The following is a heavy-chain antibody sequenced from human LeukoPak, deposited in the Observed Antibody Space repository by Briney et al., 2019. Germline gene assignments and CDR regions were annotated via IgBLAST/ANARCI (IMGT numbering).Heavy chain of an antibody. CDR1: GNYW. D-gene: IGHD2/OR15-2a*01. V-gene: IGHV3-74*01. CDR3: VSFYETY. Sequence: GGSLRLSCAASGNYWMHWVRQVPGKGLVWVSHINSDGSWTSYADSVKGRFTISKDNAKNTVCLQMNSLRAEDTAVYYCVSFYETYWGRGTLVTVSS. CDR2: INSDGSWT. J-gene: IGHJ4*02.